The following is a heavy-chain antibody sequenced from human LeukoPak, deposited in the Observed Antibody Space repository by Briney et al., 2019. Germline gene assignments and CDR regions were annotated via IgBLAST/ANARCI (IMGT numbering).Heavy chain of an antibody. CDR1: GYSISSGYY. D-gene: IGHD3-22*01. V-gene: IGHV4-38-2*02. J-gene: IGHJ4*02. Sequence: SETLSLTCTVSGYSISSGYYWGWIRPPPRKGLEWIGSIYHSGSTYYNPSLKSRVTISVDTSKNQFSLKLSSVTAADTAVYYCAREWDYYDSSGDDYWGQGTLVTVSS. CDR2: IYHSGST. CDR3: AREWDYYDSSGDDY.